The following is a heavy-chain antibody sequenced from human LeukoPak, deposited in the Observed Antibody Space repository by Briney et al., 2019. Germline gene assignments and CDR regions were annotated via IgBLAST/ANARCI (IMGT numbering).Heavy chain of an antibody. V-gene: IGHV3-7*01. D-gene: IGHD2-15*01. CDR1: GFSFRSYW. CDR3: ARDPGWSSFDI. Sequence: GGSLRFSWVAAGFSFRSYWMSWVREAPGKDLEFVANIKQDGGSKNYVDSVKGRFTISRDNAENSLYLQMSSLRAEDTALYYCARDPGWSSFDIWGQGIMVTVSS. CDR2: IKQDGGSK. J-gene: IGHJ3*02.